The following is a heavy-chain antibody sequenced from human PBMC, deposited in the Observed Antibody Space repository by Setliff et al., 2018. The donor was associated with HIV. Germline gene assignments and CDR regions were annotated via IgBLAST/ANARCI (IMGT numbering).Heavy chain of an antibody. CDR3: ARGPPFAY. J-gene: IGHJ4*02. CDR1: GYSINSVNY. V-gene: IGHV4-38-2*02. Sequence: SETLSLTCSVSGYSINSVNYWGWIRQPPGKGLEWIGNIYYSGSTYYNPSLNSRVTISVDTSKNQFSLKLTSVTADDTGIYYCARGPPFAYWGQGLLVTVSS. CDR2: IYYSGST.